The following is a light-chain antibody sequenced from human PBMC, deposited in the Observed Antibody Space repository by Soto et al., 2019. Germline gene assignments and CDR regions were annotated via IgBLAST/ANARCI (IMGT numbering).Light chain of an antibody. V-gene: IGLV2-14*01. Sequence: QSALTQPASVSGSPGQSITISCTGTRSDVGIYNYVSWYQQHPSKAPKLIICEVYNRPSGVSNRFSGSKSGNTASLTISGLRAEDEADYYCTSFTTSNIWVFGGGTKLTVL. CDR2: EVY. CDR1: RSDVGIYNY. J-gene: IGLJ3*02. CDR3: TSFTTSNIWV.